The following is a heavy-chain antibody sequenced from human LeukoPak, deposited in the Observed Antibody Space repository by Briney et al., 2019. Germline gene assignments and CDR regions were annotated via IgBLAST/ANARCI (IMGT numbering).Heavy chain of an antibody. CDR1: GYTFTSYG. V-gene: IGHV1-18*01. J-gene: IGHJ4*02. Sequence: ASVKVSRKASGYTFTSYGISWVRQAPGQGLEWMGWISAYNGNTNYAQKLQGRVTMTTDTSTSTAYMELRSLRSDDTAVYYCARGWGYCSSTSCLGDYWGQGTLVTVSS. CDR3: ARGWGYCSSTSCLGDY. D-gene: IGHD2-2*01. CDR2: ISAYNGNT.